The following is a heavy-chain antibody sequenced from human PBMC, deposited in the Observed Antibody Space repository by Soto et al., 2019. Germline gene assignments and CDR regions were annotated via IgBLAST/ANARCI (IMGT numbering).Heavy chain of an antibody. J-gene: IGHJ4*02. CDR3: VRDSGAKLSSS. V-gene: IGHV1-69*13. D-gene: IGHD6-13*01. CDR2: IVPIYRTA. Sequence: ASVKVSCKASGGTFSSYRINWVRQAPGQGLEWVGGIVPIYRTADYAQKSQGRVTITADESARTSYMELRNLKSQDTAVYYCVRDSGAKLSSSWGQGTLVTVSS. CDR1: GGTFSSYR.